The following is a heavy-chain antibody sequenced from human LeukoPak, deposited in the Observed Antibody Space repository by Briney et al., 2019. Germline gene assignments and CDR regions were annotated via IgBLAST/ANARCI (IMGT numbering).Heavy chain of an antibody. V-gene: IGHV4-34*01. J-gene: IGHJ4*02. CDR1: GGSFSGYY. D-gene: IGHD3-22*01. Sequence: PSETLSLTCAVYGGSFSGYYWSWIRQPPGKGLEWIGEINHSGSTNYNPSLKSRVTISVDRSKSQLSLKVSSVTAADTAVYYCASSHYYDSSGYPGKIDYWGQGTLVTVSS. CDR3: ASSHYYDSSGYPGKIDY. CDR2: INHSGST.